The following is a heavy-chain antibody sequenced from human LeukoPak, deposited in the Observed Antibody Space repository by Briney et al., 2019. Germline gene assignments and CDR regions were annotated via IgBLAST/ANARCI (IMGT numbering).Heavy chain of an antibody. D-gene: IGHD6-13*01. Sequence: ASVKVSCKASGYTFTGYYMHWVRQAPGQGLEWMGWINPNSGGTIYAQKFQGRVTMTRDTSISTAYMELSRLRPDDTAVYYCARGGDYSSSWYRYYYYYYMDVWGKGTTVTISS. V-gene: IGHV1-2*02. CDR1: GYTFTGYY. CDR3: ARGGDYSSSWYRYYYYYYMDV. J-gene: IGHJ6*03. CDR2: INPNSGGT.